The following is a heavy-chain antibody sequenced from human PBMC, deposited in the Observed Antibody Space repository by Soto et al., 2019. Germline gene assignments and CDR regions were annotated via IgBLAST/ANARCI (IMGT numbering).Heavy chain of an antibody. J-gene: IGHJ4*02. Sequence: GGSLRLSCEASGFTFSGYWMNWVRQAPGKGLEWVANIKPDGSEKYHADSVKGRFTISRDNSKNTLNLQMGSLRAEDTAVYYCAKDREGFLSGYYDYWGQGTLVTVLL. CDR1: GFTFSGYW. CDR3: AKDREGFLSGYYDY. D-gene: IGHD3-3*01. CDR2: IKPDGSEK. V-gene: IGHV3-7*03.